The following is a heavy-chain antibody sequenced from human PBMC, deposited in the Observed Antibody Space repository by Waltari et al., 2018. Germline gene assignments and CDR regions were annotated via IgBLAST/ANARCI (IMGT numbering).Heavy chain of an antibody. CDR3: ARDRGGYYFDY. CDR2: ISSSSSYI. V-gene: IGHV3-21*01. Sequence: EVQLVESGGGLVKPGGSLRLSCAASGFTFSSYSMNWVRQAPGKGLEWVSPISSSSSYIYYADSVKGRFTISRDNAKNSLYLQMNSLRAEDTAVYYCARDRGGYYFDYWGQGTLVTVSS. J-gene: IGHJ4*02. CDR1: GFTFSSYS. D-gene: IGHD3-16*01.